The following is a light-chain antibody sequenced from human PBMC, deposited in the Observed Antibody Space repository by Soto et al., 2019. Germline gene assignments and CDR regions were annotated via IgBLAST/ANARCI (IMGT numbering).Light chain of an antibody. Sequence: QSVLTQPASVTGSPGELITISCTGTTSDVGAYNSVSWYQQEPGKAPKLMIYEVTNRPSGVSNRFSGSKSANTASLTISGLQAEDEADYYCSSCTRSSTFVFGTGTKVTVL. CDR1: TSDVGAYNS. CDR3: SSCTRSSTFV. CDR2: EVT. J-gene: IGLJ1*01. V-gene: IGLV2-14*01.